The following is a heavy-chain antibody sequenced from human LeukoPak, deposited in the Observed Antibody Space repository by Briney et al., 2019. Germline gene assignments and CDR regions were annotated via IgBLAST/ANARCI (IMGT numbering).Heavy chain of an antibody. J-gene: IGHJ4*02. CDR1: GYTFTTYY. CDR2: VNPDSGGT. V-gene: IGHV1-2*02. Sequence: ASVTVSRKSSGYTFTTYYIHWVRQAPGQGLEGMGWVNPDSGGTNYAQNFQGRVTLTRDTSISTAYMELSSLRSDDTAVYYCARETGRDGYKDLDYWGRGTLSTVSS. D-gene: IGHD5-24*01. CDR3: ARETGRDGYKDLDY.